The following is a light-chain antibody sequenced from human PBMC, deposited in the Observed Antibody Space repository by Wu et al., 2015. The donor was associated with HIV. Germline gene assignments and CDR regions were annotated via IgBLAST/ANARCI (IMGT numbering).Light chain of an antibody. CDR2: KTS. J-gene: IGKJ4*01. CDR1: QSISTW. Sequence: DIQMTQSRSTLSASVGDRVTITCRASQSISTWLAWYQQKPGKAPNLLIYKTSTLESGVPSRFSGSGSGTEFTLTISSLQPDDFATYYCQQYNSYPALTFGGGTKVEIK. V-gene: IGKV1-5*03. CDR3: QQYNSYPALT.